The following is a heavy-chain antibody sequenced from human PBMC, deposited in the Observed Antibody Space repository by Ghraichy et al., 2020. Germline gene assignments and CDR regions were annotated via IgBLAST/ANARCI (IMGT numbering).Heavy chain of an antibody. V-gene: IGHV4-30-4*01. D-gene: IGHD5-12*01. CDR1: GGSITSDNHF. CDR3: AREGSIHDGRGYRNWFDP. J-gene: IGHJ5*02. Sequence: SQTLSLTCSLSGGSITSDNHFWTWIRQSPVRGLEWIGYIHANGNTYYNPSLKSRLTLSVDSSNQFSLSLNSVTAADTAVYFCAREGSIHDGRGYRNWFDPWGQGILVTVSS. CDR2: IHANGNT.